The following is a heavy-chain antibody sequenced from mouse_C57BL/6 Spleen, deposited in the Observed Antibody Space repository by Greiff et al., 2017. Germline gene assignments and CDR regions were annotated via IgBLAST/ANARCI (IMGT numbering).Heavy chain of an antibody. CDR2: IDPSDSET. Sequence: QVQLQQPGAELVRPGSSVKLSCKASGYTFTSYWMHWVKQRPIQGLEWIGNIDPSDSETHYNQKFKDKATLTVDKSSSTAYMQLSSLTTEDSAIYYCARGMDGTPAWFAYWGQGTLVTVSA. CDR3: ARGMDGTPAWFAY. D-gene: IGHD2-1*01. J-gene: IGHJ3*01. CDR1: GYTFTSYW. V-gene: IGHV1-52*01.